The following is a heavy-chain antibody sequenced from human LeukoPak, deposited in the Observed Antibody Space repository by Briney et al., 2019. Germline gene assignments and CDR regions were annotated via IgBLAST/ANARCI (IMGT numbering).Heavy chain of an antibody. D-gene: IGHD2-2*01. CDR1: GFTFSDYY. CDR3: ARLTFQRYCSSTSCYYHYMDV. CDR2: IYYSGST. J-gene: IGHJ6*03. V-gene: IGHV4-39*01. Sequence: GSLRLSCAASGFTFSDYYMSWIRQAPGKGLEWIGSIYYSGSTYYNPSLKSRVTISVDTSKNQFSLKLSSVTAADTAVYYCARLTFQRYCSSTSCYYHYMDVWGKGTTVTISS.